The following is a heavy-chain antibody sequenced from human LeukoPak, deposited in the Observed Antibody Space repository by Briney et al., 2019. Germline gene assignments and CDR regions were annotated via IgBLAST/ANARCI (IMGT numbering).Heavy chain of an antibody. CDR1: GYTFTSYD. D-gene: IGHD3-10*01. J-gene: IGHJ4*02. V-gene: IGHV1-8*01. Sequence: ASVKVSCKASGYTFTSYDINWVRQATGQGLEWMGWMNPNSGNTGYAQKFQGRVTMTRNTSISTAYMELSSLRSEDTAVYYCARGFFMVRGVIVGYWGQGTLVTVSS. CDR2: MNPNSGNT. CDR3: ARGFFMVRGVIVGY.